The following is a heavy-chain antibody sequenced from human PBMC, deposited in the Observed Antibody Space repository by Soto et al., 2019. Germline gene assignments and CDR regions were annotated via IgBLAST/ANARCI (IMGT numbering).Heavy chain of an antibody. Sequence: SETLSLTCTVAGGTIGSVGDYWIFIRQHPGKGLEWIGYIYYSGSTYYNPSLKSRVTISVDTSKNQFSLKLSSVTAADTAVYYCARDTLADWDWFDPWGQGTLVTVSS. D-gene: IGHD2-21*01. J-gene: IGHJ5*02. V-gene: IGHV4-31*03. CDR1: GGTIGSVGDY. CDR2: IYYSGST. CDR3: ARDTLADWDWFDP.